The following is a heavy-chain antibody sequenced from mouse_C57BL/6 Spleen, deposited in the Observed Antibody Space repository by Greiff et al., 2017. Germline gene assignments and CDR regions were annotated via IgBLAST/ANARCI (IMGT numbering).Heavy chain of an antibody. CDR1: GYSFTSYY. V-gene: IGHV1-66*01. D-gene: IGHD4-1*01. J-gene: IGHJ3*01. Sequence: VMLVESGPELVKPGASVKISCKASGYSFTSYYIHWVKQRPGQGLEWIGWIYPGSGNTKYNEKFKGKATLTADTSSSTAYMQLSSLTSEDSAVYYCARSLWDTAWFAYWGQGTLVTVSA. CDR2: IYPGSGNT. CDR3: ARSLWDTAWFAY.